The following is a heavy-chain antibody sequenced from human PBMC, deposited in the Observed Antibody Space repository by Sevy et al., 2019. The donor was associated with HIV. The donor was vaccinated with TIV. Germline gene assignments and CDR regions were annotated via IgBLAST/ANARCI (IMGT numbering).Heavy chain of an antibody. CDR3: AREMATIGGKGVFDY. D-gene: IGHD5-12*01. Sequence: GGSLRLSCAASGFTFSTYSMNWVRQAPGKGLEWVSYISSSGSTIYYADSVKGRFTISRDKAKNSQYLQMNSLRDEETAVYYCAREMATIGGKGVFDYWGQGTLVTVSS. CDR1: GFTFSTYS. V-gene: IGHV3-48*02. J-gene: IGHJ4*02. CDR2: ISSSGSTI.